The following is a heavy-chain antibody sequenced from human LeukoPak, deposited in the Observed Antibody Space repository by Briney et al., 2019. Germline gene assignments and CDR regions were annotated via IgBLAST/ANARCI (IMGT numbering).Heavy chain of an antibody. D-gene: IGHD3-10*01. Sequence: GGSLRLSCAASGFTVSSNYMSWVRQAPGKGLEWVANTREDGSEKYYVDSVKGRFTISRDNAKNSLYLQMNSLRAEDTAVYYCARELAGHYYGSGSFFDYWGQGTLVTVSS. J-gene: IGHJ4*02. CDR1: GFTVSSNY. CDR3: ARELAGHYYGSGSFFDY. CDR2: TREDGSEK. V-gene: IGHV3-7*01.